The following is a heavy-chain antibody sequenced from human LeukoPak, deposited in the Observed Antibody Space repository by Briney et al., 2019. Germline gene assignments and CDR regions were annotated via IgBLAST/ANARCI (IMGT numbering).Heavy chain of an antibody. Sequence: PSQTLSLTCTVSGGSISSGGYYWSWIRQPPGKGLEWIGYIYHSGSTYYNPSLKSRVTISVDRSKNQFSLKLSSVTAADTAVYYCARTTYYYDSSTYPLFDYWGQGTLVTVSS. D-gene: IGHD3-22*01. J-gene: IGHJ4*02. CDR2: IYHSGST. CDR3: ARTTYYYDSSTYPLFDY. CDR1: GGSISSGGYY. V-gene: IGHV4-30-2*01.